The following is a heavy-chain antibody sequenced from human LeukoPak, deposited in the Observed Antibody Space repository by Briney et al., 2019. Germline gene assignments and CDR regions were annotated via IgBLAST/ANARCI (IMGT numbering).Heavy chain of an antibody. CDR3: ARDPSPIAAAGIFDY. J-gene: IGHJ4*02. Sequence: ASVKVSCKASGYTFTTYDINWVRQAPGQGLEWMGIINPCGGSTSYAQKFQGRVTMTRDTSTSTVYMELSSLRSEDTTVYYCARDPSPIAAAGIFDYWGQGTLVTVSS. CDR1: GYTFTTYD. D-gene: IGHD6-13*01. V-gene: IGHV1-46*01. CDR2: INPCGGST.